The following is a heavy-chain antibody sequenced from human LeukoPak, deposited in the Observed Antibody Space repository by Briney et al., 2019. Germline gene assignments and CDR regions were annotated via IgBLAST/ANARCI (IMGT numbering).Heavy chain of an antibody. J-gene: IGHJ4*02. Sequence: ASVKVSYKASGYTFTRYHIHWVRQAPGPGLEWMGVINPSGGPATYAQKFQGRVTLTRDTSTTTVYMEVNSLRSDDTAVYYCAREAIFGVVREYYFDLWGQGTLVTVS. CDR2: INPSGGPA. V-gene: IGHV1-46*01. D-gene: IGHD3-3*01. CDR3: AREAIFGVVREYYFDL. CDR1: GYTFTRYH.